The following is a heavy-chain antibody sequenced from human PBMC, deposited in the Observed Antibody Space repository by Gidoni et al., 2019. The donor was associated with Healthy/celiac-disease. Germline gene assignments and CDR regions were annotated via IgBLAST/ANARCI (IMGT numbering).Heavy chain of an antibody. CDR2: IYHSGST. Sequence: QVQLQESGPGLVKPSGTLSLTCAVSARSLSSSTWWSWVRQPPGKGLEWIGEIYHSGSTKYNPSLKSRVNISGDKSKNQFSLKLSDVTAADTAVYYCARRAYGSGSYYFDYWGQGTLVTVSS. D-gene: IGHD3-10*01. J-gene: IGHJ4*02. CDR1: ARSLSSSTW. CDR3: ARRAYGSGSYYFDY. V-gene: IGHV4-4*02.